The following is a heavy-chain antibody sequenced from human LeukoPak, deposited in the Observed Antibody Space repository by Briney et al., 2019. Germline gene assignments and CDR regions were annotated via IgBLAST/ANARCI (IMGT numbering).Heavy chain of an antibody. D-gene: IGHD2-2*01. V-gene: IGHV1-2*06. J-gene: IGHJ6*02. CDR3: GRDLGYQLLSAHYNYYGMDV. CDR2: INPNSGGT. Sequence: ASVKVSCKASGYTFTGYYMHWVRQAPGQGLEWMGRINPNSGGTNFAQKFQGRVTMTRDTSISTAYMELSRLRSDDTAVYYCGRDLGYQLLSAHYNYYGMDVWGQGTTVTVSS. CDR1: GYTFTGYY.